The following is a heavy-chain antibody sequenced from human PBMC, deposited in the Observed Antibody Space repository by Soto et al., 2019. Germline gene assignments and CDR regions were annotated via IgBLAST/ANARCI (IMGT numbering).Heavy chain of an antibody. D-gene: IGHD3-10*01. CDR1: GFTFSSYA. J-gene: IGHJ4*02. V-gene: IGHV3-64D*09. CDR2: ISSNGGST. Sequence: GSLRLSCSASGFTFSSYAMHWVRQAPGKGLEYVSAISSNGGSTYYADSVKGRFTISRDNSKNTLYLQMSSLRAEDTAVYYCVKETGPPSYGSGSYDLGAFDYWGQGTLVTVSS. CDR3: VKETGPPSYGSGSYDLGAFDY.